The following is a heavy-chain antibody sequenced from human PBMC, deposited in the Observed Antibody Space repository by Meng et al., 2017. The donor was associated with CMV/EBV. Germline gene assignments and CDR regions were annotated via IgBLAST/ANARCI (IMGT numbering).Heavy chain of an antibody. CDR3: ARDRRTENYMAYYYDSSGGIDY. CDR1: GYTFTGYY. CDR2: NNPNSGGT. V-gene: IGHV1-2*02. Sequence: ASVKVSCKASGYTFTGYYMHWVRQAPGQGLEWMGWNNPNSGGTNYAQKFQGRVTMTRDTSISTAYMELSRLRSDDTAVYYWARDRRTENYMAYYYDSSGGIDYWGQGTLVTVSS. J-gene: IGHJ4*02. D-gene: IGHD3-22*01.